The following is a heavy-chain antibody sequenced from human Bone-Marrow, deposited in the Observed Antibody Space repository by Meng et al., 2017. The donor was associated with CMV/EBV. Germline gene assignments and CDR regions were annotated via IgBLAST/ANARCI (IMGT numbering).Heavy chain of an antibody. D-gene: IGHD5-12*01. CDR1: GFTLSSLW. CDR2: IKQEGSEK. V-gene: IGHV3-7*01. J-gene: IGHJ6*02. CDR3: AREGYSGYDLILFYYYGMDV. Sequence: GESLKIFRAAFGFTLSSLWVSWVRQAPGKGLEWVANIKQEGSEKYYVDPVKGRFTISRENAQNSLYLQIISLRADDTAVYYCAREGYSGYDLILFYYYGMDVWGQGTTVTVSS.